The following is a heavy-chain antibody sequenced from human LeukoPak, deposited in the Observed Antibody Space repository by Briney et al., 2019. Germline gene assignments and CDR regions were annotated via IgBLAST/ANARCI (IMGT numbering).Heavy chain of an antibody. V-gene: IGHV3-48*01. CDR2: ISTTSSTI. Sequence: GGSLRLSCAASGFTFSNSGMNWVRQAPGKGLEWVSFISTTSSTIYYADSVKGRFTISRDNAKNLLYLQMNSLRSEDTAVYYCATGPPSRYWGQGTLVTVSS. CDR3: ATGPPSRY. J-gene: IGHJ4*02. D-gene: IGHD3-10*01. CDR1: GFTFSNSG.